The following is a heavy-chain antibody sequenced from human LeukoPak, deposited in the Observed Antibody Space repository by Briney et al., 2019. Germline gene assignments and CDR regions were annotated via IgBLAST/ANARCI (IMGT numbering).Heavy chain of an antibody. V-gene: IGHV1-69*06. CDR1: GGTFSSYA. CDR3: AREGQWLVSWFDP. Sequence: SVKVSCKASGGTFSSYAISWVRQAPGQGLEWMGGIIPIFGTANYAQKFQGRVTITADKSTSTVYMELSRLRSDDTAVYYCAREGQWLVSWFDPWGQGTLVTVSS. J-gene: IGHJ5*02. CDR2: IIPIFGTA. D-gene: IGHD6-19*01.